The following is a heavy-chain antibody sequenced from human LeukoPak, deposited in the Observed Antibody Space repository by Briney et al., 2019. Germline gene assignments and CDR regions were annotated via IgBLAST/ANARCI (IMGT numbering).Heavy chain of an antibody. Sequence: GASVKVSCKASGYTFSDYYMHWVRQAPGQGLEWMGWINPNSGGTNYAQKFQGRVTMTRDTSISTAYMELSRLRSDDTAVYYCAPSYSYGEEGFDYWGQGTLVTVSS. V-gene: IGHV1-2*02. CDR2: INPNSGGT. D-gene: IGHD5-18*01. CDR3: APSYSYGEEGFDY. CDR1: GYTFSDYY. J-gene: IGHJ4*02.